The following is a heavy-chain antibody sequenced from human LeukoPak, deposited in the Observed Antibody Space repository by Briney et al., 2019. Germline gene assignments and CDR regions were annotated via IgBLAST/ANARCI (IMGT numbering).Heavy chain of an antibody. D-gene: IGHD3-10*01. CDR1: GFSVSSNY. V-gene: IGHV3-53*01. CDR2: IYSGGST. CDR3: ARDGPGYYYGSGDAFDI. J-gene: IGHJ3*02. Sequence: RGSLRLSCAASGFSVSSNYMSWVRQAPGKGLEWVSVIYSGGSTYYADSVKGRFTISRDNSKNTLYLQMNSLRAEDTAVYYCARDGPGYYYGSGDAFDIWGQGTMVTVSS.